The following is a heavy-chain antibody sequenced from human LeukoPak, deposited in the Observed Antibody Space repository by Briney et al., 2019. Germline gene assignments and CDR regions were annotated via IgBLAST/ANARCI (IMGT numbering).Heavy chain of an antibody. D-gene: IGHD3-9*01. CDR2: ISGGGGST. CDR3: AKASHYDILTGRHSARLWYFDY. J-gene: IGHJ4*02. Sequence: GGSLRLSCTASRFTFTSYAMSWVRQAPEKGLEWVSGISGGGGSTYYADSVKGRFSISRDNSKNNLYLQMNSLRAEDTAVYYCAKASHYDILTGRHSARLWYFDYWGQGTLVTVSS. V-gene: IGHV3-23*01. CDR1: RFTFTSYA.